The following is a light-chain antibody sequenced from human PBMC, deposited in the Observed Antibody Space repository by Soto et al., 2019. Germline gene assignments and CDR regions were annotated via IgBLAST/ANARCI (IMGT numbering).Light chain of an antibody. CDR2: GAS. V-gene: IGKV3-20*01. Sequence: EIVLTQSPGTLSLSPGERATLSCRASQSVASYYLAWYQQKPGQAPRLLIYGASSRATGIPDRFSGGGSGTDFTLTISRLEPEVFAVYYCQQYGGSPPLSFGGGTRVEI. CDR3: QQYGGSPPLS. J-gene: IGKJ4*01. CDR1: QSVASYY.